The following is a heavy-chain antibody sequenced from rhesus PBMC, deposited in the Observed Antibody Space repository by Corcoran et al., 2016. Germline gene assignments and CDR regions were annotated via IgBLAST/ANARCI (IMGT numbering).Heavy chain of an antibody. CDR1: GFSLSTSGMG. J-gene: IGHJ6*01. Sequence: QVTLKESGPALVKPTQTLTLTCTFSGFSLSTSGMGVGWIRQPSRKTLEWLAHIYWDDDKRYSTSMKSRLTIYKDTSKNQVVLTMTNMDPVDTATYYCARSWTGYYKYGLDSWGQGVVVTVSS. CDR2: IYWDDDK. V-gene: IGHV2-1*01. D-gene: IGHD3-3*01. CDR3: ARSWTGYYKYGLDS.